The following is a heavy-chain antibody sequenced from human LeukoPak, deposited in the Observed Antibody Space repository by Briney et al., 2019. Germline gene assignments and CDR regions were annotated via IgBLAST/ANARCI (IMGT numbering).Heavy chain of an antibody. CDR2: ISSSSGTI. Sequence: GGSLRLSCTASGFSFSTYAMSWVRQAPGKGLECVSYISSSSGTIYYADSVKGRFTISRDNAKNSLYLQMNSLRAEDTAVYDCARDGLVWYWGQGTMVTVSS. CDR1: GFSFSTYA. D-gene: IGHD3-10*01. J-gene: IGHJ3*01. CDR3: ARDGLVWY. V-gene: IGHV3-48*04.